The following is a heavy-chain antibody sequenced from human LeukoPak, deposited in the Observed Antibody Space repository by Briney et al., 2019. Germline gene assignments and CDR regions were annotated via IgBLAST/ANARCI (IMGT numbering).Heavy chain of an antibody. CDR1: GGTFSSYA. D-gene: IGHD3-22*01. CDR3: ARGYDSSGYYLNYMDV. J-gene: IGHJ6*03. V-gene: IGHV1-69*13. CDR2: IIPIFGTA. Sequence: GASVKVSCKASGGTFSSYAISWVRRAPGQGLEWMGGIIPIFGTANYAQKFQGRVTITADESTSTAYMELSSLRSEDTAVYYCARGYDSSGYYLNYMDVWGKGTTVTVSS.